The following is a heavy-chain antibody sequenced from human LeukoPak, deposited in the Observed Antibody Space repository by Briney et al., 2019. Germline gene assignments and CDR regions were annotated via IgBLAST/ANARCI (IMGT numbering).Heavy chain of an antibody. Sequence: GGSLRLSCAASGFTFRNYWMSWVRQAPGTGLEWVANIKQDGSDRNYVTSVRGRFTISRDNAESSLYLQMNSLRVEDTAVYYCVRNLAVAGACFDSWGQGTLVTVSS. CDR1: GFTFRNYW. J-gene: IGHJ4*02. V-gene: IGHV3-7*03. CDR2: IKQDGSDR. CDR3: VRNLAVAGACFDS. D-gene: IGHD6-19*01.